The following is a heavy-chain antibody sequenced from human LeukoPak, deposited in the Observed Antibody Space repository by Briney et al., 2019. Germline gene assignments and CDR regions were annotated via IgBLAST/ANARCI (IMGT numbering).Heavy chain of an antibody. V-gene: IGHV6-1*01. D-gene: IGHD6-19*01. CDR3: AREPSGSSGWYSTDNWFDP. J-gene: IGHJ5*02. Sequence: SQTLSLTCAISGDSVSSNSAAWNWIRQSPSRGLEWLGRTYYRSKWYNDYAVSVKSRITIDPDTSKNQFSLQPNSVTPEDTAVYYCAREPSGSSGWYSTDNWFDPWGQGTLVTVSS. CDR2: TYYRSKWYN. CDR1: GDSVSSNSAA.